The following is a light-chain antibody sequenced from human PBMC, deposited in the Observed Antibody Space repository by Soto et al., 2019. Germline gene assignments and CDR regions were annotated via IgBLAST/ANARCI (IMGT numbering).Light chain of an antibody. V-gene: IGKV2-28*01. CDR3: MQSLQTPWT. Sequence: DIVMTQSPLSLPVTPGEPASISCRSSQSLLFSNGYNYLDWYLQKPGQSPQLLIYLGSDRASGVPDRFSGSGSGTDFTLIISRVEAEDVGVYYCMQSLQTPWTFGQGTKVEIK. CDR2: LGS. CDR1: QSLLFSNGYNY. J-gene: IGKJ1*01.